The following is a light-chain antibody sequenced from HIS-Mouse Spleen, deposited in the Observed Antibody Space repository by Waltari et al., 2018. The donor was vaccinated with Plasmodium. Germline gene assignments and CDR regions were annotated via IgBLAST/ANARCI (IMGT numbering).Light chain of an antibody. Sequence: IVMTQSPLSLPVTPGEPASFSCRPSQSLLHSNGYTYLDWYLQKPGQSPQLLIYLGSDRASGVPDRFIGSGSGTDFTLTISRVEAEDVGVYYCMQALQAPYTFGGGTKVEIK. CDR2: LGS. CDR1: QSLLHSNGYTY. V-gene: IGKV2-28*01. CDR3: MQALQAPYT. J-gene: IGKJ4*01.